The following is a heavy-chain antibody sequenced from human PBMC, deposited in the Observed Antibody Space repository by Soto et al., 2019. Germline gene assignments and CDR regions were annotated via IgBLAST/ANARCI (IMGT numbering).Heavy chain of an antibody. Sequence: QLQLQESGPGLVRPSETLSLTCTVSDGSVSSPTYYWGWVLQPPGKGLQWIGNVYYSGSTFYNPSLKSRVTVSIDTSKNQFSLSLGALTASDTAVYYCARVLTGSRAFDFWGQRALVTVSS. J-gene: IGHJ4*02. CDR1: DGSVSSPTYY. CDR3: ARVLTGSRAFDF. CDR2: VYYSGST. D-gene: IGHD1-20*01. V-gene: IGHV4-39*01.